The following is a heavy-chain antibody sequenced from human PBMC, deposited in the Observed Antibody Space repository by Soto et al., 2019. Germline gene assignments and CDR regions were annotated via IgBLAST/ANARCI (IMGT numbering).Heavy chain of an antibody. D-gene: IGHD3-10*01. CDR1: DGSFTGSY. CDR3: ARSPNYYYYGFDV. CDR2: ITPIGTI. Sequence: PSETLSLTCGVSDGSFTGSYWSWIRQPPGRGLEWIGEITPIGTITYNPSLRSRLTISLDTSKSQVSLTLTSMTAADAALYYCARSPNYYYYGFDVWGQGTAVTVSS. J-gene: IGHJ6*02. V-gene: IGHV4-34*01.